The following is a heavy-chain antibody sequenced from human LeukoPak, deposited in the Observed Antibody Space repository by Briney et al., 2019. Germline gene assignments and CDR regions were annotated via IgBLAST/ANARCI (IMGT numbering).Heavy chain of an antibody. CDR1: GFTFSSYG. V-gene: IGHV3-9*03. J-gene: IGHJ3*02. D-gene: IGHD5-18*01. Sequence: PGGTLRLSCAASGFTFSSYGMNWVRQAPGKGLEWVSGISWNSGSIGYADSVKGRFTNSRDNANNSLYLQMNSLRAEDMALYYCAKVITLYSYGHNDAFDIWGQGTMVTVSS. CDR3: AKVITLYSYGHNDAFDI. CDR2: ISWNSGSI.